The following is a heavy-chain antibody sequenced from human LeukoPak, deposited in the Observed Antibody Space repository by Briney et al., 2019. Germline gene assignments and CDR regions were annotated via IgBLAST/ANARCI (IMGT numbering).Heavy chain of an antibody. CDR2: IIPIFGTA. CDR1: GGTFSSYA. D-gene: IGHD1-7*01. J-gene: IGHJ5*02. Sequence: ASVKVSCKASGGTFSSYAISWVRQAPGQGLEWMGGIIPIFGTANYAQKFQGRVTITTDESTSTAYMELSSLRSEDTAVYYCARGRGSPSGTTKGWFDPWGQGTLVTVSS. V-gene: IGHV1-69*05. CDR3: ARGRGSPSGTTKGWFDP.